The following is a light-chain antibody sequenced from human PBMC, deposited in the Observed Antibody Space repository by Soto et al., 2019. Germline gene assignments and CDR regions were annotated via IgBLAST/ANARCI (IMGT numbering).Light chain of an antibody. CDR2: DVS. J-gene: IGKJ1*01. V-gene: IGKV1-5*01. CDR1: QRICTY. CDR3: QQYGSLSVT. Sequence: EIQLTQSPSTLSPSVGDTATITCRASQRICTYLAWHQQRPGQAPRLLIYDVSAMERGIPPRFTGSGSGTEFTLTISSLQPEDFATYYCQQYGSLSVTFGQGTKVDIK.